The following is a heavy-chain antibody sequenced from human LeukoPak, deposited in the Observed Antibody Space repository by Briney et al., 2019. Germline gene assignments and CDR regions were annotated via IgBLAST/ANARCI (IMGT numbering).Heavy chain of an antibody. Sequence: PSETLSLTCTVSGGSISSGDYYWSWIRQPPGKGLEWIGYIYYSGSTYYNPSLKSRVTISVDTSKNQFSLKLSSVTAADTAVYYCARDQFGELLGAFDIWGQGTMVTVSS. D-gene: IGHD3-10*01. CDR1: GGSISSGDYY. V-gene: IGHV4-30-4*01. CDR3: ARDQFGELLGAFDI. CDR2: IYYSGST. J-gene: IGHJ3*02.